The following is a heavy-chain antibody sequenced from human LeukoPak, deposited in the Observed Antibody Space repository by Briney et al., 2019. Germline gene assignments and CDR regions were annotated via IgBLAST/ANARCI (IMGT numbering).Heavy chain of an antibody. CDR2: LSYDGSNK. J-gene: IGHJ6*03. V-gene: IGHV3-30*03. Sequence: HPGGSLRLSCAASGFTFSNYDVHWVRQAPGKGLEWVAVLSYDGSNKYYSDSVKGRFTISRDNSKNTLYLQLNSLRDEDTAVYYCARDSLRTALYYMDVWGKGTTVTVSS. CDR3: ARDSLRTALYYMDV. CDR1: GFTFSNYD.